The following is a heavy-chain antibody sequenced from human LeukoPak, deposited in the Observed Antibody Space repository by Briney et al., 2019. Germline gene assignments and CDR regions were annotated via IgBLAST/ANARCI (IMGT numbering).Heavy chain of an antibody. CDR3: ARAGEYYDILTAFDY. D-gene: IGHD3-9*01. CDR1: GGSISSGDYY. Sequence: SQTLSLTCTVSGGSISSGDYYWNWVRQPPGKGLEWIGYIYYSGSTYYNPSLKSRVTISVDTSKNQFSLKLSSVTAADTAVYYCARAGEYYDILTAFDYWGQGILVTVSS. V-gene: IGHV4-30-4*01. J-gene: IGHJ4*02. CDR2: IYYSGST.